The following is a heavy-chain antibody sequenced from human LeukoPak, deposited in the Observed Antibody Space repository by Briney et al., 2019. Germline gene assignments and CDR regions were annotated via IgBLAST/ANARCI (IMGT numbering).Heavy chain of an antibody. CDR3: ARDREVYYDFWSGSYGMDV. V-gene: IGHV3-7*03. D-gene: IGHD3-3*01. J-gene: IGHJ6*02. CDR2: IKQDGSEK. Sequence: EGSLRLSCAASGFTFSSYWMSWVRQAPGKGLEWVANIKQDGSEKYYVDSVKGRFTISRDNAKNSLYLQMNSLRAEDTAVYYCARDREVYYDFWSGSYGMDVWGQGTTVTVSS. CDR1: GFTFSSYW.